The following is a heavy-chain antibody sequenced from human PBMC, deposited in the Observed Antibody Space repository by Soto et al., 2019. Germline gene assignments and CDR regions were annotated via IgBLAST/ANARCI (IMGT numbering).Heavy chain of an antibody. D-gene: IGHD2-8*01. V-gene: IGHV3-7*05. CDR3: ARGNGKYEY. Sequence: EVQLVESGGGLVQPGGSLKLSCAASGFTFSGNWLTWVRQAPGKGLEWVANIKEDGSTKYYVDSVKGRFTISRDNAKNSLYLQMSSLRAEDTAVYYCARGNGKYEYWGQGTLVTVSS. CDR1: GFTFSGNW. J-gene: IGHJ4*02. CDR2: IKEDGSTK.